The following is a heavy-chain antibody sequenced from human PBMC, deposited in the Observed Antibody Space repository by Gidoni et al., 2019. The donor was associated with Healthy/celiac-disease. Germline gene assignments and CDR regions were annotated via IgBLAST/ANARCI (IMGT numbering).Heavy chain of an antibody. D-gene: IGHD6-13*01. CDR1: GFTFRSYA. J-gene: IGHJ4*02. Sequence: DVQRLESGGGLVQPGGSLRLTCAASGFTFRSYAMSWVSQAPGKGLEWVSAISGSGGSTYYADSVKGRFTISRDNSKNTLYLQMNSLRAEDTAVYYCAKPTRIAAAGFDYWGQGTLVTVSS. CDR2: ISGSGGST. CDR3: AKPTRIAAAGFDY. V-gene: IGHV3-23*01.